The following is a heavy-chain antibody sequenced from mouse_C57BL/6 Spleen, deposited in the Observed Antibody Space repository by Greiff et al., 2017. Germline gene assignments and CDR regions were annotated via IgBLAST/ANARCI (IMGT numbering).Heavy chain of an antibody. D-gene: IGHD1-1*01. V-gene: IGHV1-26*01. J-gene: IGHJ2*01. CDR1: GYTFTDYY. CDR2: INPNNGGT. Sequence: VHVKQSGPELVKPGASVKISCKASGYTFTDYYMNWVKQSHGKSLEWIGAINPNNGGTSYNQKFKGKATLTVDKSSSTAYMERRSLTSEDSAVYYCARRNYGSSLFDCWGQGTTLTVSS. CDR3: ARRNYGSSLFDC.